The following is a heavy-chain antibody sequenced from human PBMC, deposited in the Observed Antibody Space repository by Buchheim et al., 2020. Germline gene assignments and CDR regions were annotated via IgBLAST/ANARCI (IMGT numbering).Heavy chain of an antibody. D-gene: IGHD6-6*01. V-gene: IGHV3-74*01. CDR2: ISGDGSST. J-gene: IGHJ6*03. Sequence: EVQLVESGGGLVQPGGSLRLSCAASGFTFSSYWMHWVRQVPGRGLVWVSLISGDGSSTSYADSVKGRFTISRDNSKSTLYLQMNSLRDEDTAVYYCVKGIASRGSPMDVWGKGTT. CDR1: GFTFSSYW. CDR3: VKGIASRGSPMDV.